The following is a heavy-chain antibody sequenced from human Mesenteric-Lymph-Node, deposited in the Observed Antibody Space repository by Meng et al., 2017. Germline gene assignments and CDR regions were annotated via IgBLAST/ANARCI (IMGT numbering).Heavy chain of an antibody. Sequence: GGSLRLSCTASGLTFSIYEMNWVRQAPGKGLEFVSHISSSGTTRHYADSVEGRFTISRDNARNSLFLQMNSLRVEDTAVYFCATQPNSYYFDSGSYYNVSWGQGTLVTVSS. D-gene: IGHD3-10*01. V-gene: IGHV3-48*03. CDR2: ISSSGTTR. CDR3: ATQPNSYYFDSGSYYNVS. CDR1: GLTFSIYE. J-gene: IGHJ5*02.